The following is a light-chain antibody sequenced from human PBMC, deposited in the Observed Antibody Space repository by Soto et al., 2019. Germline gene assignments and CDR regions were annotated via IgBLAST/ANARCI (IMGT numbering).Light chain of an antibody. Sequence: EIVMTQSPATLSVSPGERATLSCRASQSVSSSLSWYQHKPGQAPRLLIYGASTRATGFPTRFSGSGSGTEFTLTISSLQSEDFAVYYCQQYNNWPRTFGQGTKVAI. CDR3: QQYNNWPRT. CDR1: QSVSSS. CDR2: GAS. J-gene: IGKJ1*01. V-gene: IGKV3-15*01.